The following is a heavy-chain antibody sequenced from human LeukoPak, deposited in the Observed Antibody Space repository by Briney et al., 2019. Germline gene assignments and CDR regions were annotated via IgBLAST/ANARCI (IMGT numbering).Heavy chain of an antibody. CDR2: ISYDGSNK. D-gene: IGHD6-13*01. CDR1: GFTFSSYA. CDR3: ARGPSSWPLYYYYYYMDV. V-gene: IGHV3-30*04. Sequence: GGSLRLSCAASGFTFSSYAMHWVRQAPGKGLEWVAVISYDGSNKYYADSVKGRFTISRDNSKNTLYLQMNSLRAEDTAVYYCARGPSSWPLYYYYYYMDVWGKGTTVTVSS. J-gene: IGHJ6*03.